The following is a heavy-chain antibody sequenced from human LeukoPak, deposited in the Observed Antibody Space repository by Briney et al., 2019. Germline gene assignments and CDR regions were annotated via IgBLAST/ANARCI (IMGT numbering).Heavy chain of an antibody. CDR3: AKDYEYNSNTWYFQ. J-gene: IGHJ4*02. Sequence: ETLSLTCAVYGGSFSGYYWSWVRQAPGKGLEWVSAISGSGGSTYYADSVKGQFTISRDNSKNTLYLQMNSLRAEDTAVYYCAKDYEYNSNTWYFQWGQGTLVSVSS. CDR2: ISGSGGST. V-gene: IGHV3-23*01. CDR1: GGSFSGYY. D-gene: IGHD2/OR15-2a*01.